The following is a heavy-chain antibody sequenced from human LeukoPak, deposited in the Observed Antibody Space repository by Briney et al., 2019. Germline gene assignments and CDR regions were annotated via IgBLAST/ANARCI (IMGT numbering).Heavy chain of an antibody. Sequence: SGGSLRLFCAASGFTFSSYAMHWVRQAPGKGLEYVSAISSYGGSTYYANSVKGRFTISRDNSKNTLYLQMGSLRAEDMAVYYCARGALGYCSSTSCFATQFGAWGQGTLVTVSS. J-gene: IGHJ5*02. CDR2: ISSYGGST. D-gene: IGHD2-2*01. V-gene: IGHV3-64*01. CDR1: GFTFSSYA. CDR3: ARGALGYCSSTSCFATQFGA.